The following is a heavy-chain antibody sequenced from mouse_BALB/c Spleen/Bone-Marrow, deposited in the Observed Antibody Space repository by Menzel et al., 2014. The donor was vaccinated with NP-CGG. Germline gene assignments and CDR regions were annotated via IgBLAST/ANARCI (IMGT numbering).Heavy chain of an antibody. CDR3: ARDNYYGSSTGFAY. D-gene: IGHD1-1*01. V-gene: IGHV1S135*01. J-gene: IGHJ3*01. Sequence: EVQGVESGPELVKPGASVKVSCKASGYAFTSYNMYWVKQSHGKSLEWIGYIDPYNGGTSYNQKFKGKATLTVDKSSSTAYMHLNSLTSEDSAVYYYARDNYYGSSTGFAYWGQGTLVTVSA. CDR1: GYAFTSYN. CDR2: IDPYNGGT.